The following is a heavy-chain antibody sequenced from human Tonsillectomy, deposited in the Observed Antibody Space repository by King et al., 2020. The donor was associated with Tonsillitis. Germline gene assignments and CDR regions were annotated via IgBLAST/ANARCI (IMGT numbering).Heavy chain of an antibody. CDR2: ISTSGTT. J-gene: IGHJ3*02. V-gene: IGHV4-4*07. CDR3: AREDYCSSTSCYFSHDAFDI. Sequence: QLQESGPGLVKPSETLSLTCTVSGGSIRSYYWNWIRQPAGKGLEWIGRISTSGTTTYNPSLQSRVTMSGDTSKNQFSLNLSSVTAADTAVYYCAREDYCSSTSCYFSHDAFDIWGQGTMVTVSS. CDR1: GGSIRSYY. D-gene: IGHD2-2*01.